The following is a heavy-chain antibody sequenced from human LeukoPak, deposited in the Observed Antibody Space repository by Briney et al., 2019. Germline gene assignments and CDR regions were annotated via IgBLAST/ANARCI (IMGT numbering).Heavy chain of an antibody. J-gene: IGHJ4*02. V-gene: IGHV4-34*01. CDR2: INHSGST. Sequence: SETLSLTCAVYGGSFSGYYWSWIRQPPGKGLEWIGEINHSGSTNYNPSLKSRVTISVDTSKNQFSLKLSSVTAADTAVYYCARANYYDSSEDWGQGTLVTVSP. CDR1: GGSFSGYY. D-gene: IGHD3-22*01. CDR3: ARANYYDSSED.